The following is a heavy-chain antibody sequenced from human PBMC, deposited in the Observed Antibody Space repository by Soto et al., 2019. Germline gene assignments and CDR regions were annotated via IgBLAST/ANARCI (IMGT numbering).Heavy chain of an antibody. J-gene: IGHJ4*02. Sequence: GGSLRLSCAASGFTFSSYAMSWVRQAPGKGLEWVSAISGSGGSTYYADSVKGRFTISRDNSKNTLYLQMNSLRAEDTAVYYCAKETPDYVWGSDRYTQDYYFDYWGQGTLVTVSS. CDR2: ISGSGGST. D-gene: IGHD3-16*02. CDR3: AKETPDYVWGSDRYTQDYYFDY. V-gene: IGHV3-23*01. CDR1: GFTFSSYA.